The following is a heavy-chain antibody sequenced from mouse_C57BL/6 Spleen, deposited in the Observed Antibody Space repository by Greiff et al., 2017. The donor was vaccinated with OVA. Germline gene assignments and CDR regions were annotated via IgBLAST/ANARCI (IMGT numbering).Heavy chain of an antibody. CDR2: IYPGDGDT. CDR1: GYAFSSSW. V-gene: IGHV1-82*01. J-gene: IGHJ3*01. D-gene: IGHD1-1*01. Sequence: VQLQQSGPELVKPGASVKISCKASGYAFSSSWMNWVKQRPGKGLEWIGRIYPGDGDTNYNGKFKGKATLTADKSSSTAYMQLSSLTSEDSAVYFCARSAYYGSAWFAYWGQGTLVTVSA. CDR3: ARSAYYGSAWFAY.